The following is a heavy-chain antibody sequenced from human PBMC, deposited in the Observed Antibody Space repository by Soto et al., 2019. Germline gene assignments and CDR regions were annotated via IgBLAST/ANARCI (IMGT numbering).Heavy chain of an antibody. V-gene: IGHV3-33*01. J-gene: IGHJ3*02. Sequence: GGSLRLSCAASGFTFSSYGMHWVRQAPGKGLEWVAVIWYDGSNKYYADSVKGRFTISRDNSKNTLYLQMNSLRAEDTAVYYCARGLIVGATVSLAFDIWGQGTMVTVSS. CDR1: GFTFSSYG. CDR3: ARGLIVGATVSLAFDI. D-gene: IGHD1-26*01. CDR2: IWYDGSNK.